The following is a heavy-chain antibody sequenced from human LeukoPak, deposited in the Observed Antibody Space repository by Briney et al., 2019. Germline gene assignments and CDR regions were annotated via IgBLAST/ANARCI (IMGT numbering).Heavy chain of an antibody. CDR1: GFTFSSYA. D-gene: IGHD1-26*01. CDR2: ISGSGGST. V-gene: IGHV3-23*01. J-gene: IGHJ4*02. CDR3: AKVYSGSYFNYFDY. Sequence: SGGSLRLSCAASGFTFSSYAMSWVRQAPGKGLEWVSNISGSGGSTYYADSVKGRFTISRDNSKNTLYLKMNSLRAEDTAVYYCAKVYSGSYFNYFDYWGQGTLVAVSS.